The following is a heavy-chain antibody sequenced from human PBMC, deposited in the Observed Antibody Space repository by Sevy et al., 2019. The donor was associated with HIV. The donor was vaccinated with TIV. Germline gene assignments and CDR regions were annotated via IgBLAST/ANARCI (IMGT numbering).Heavy chain of an antibody. V-gene: IGHV3-7*01. CDR3: AREQQWFGEGRYYYYYDMDV. D-gene: IGHD3-10*01. CDR2: IEQDGSEK. J-gene: IGHJ6*02. CDR1: GFTFSSYW. Sequence: AGSLRLSCAASGFTFSSYWMSWVHQAPGKALEWVANIEQDGSEKYYVDSVKGRFTISRDNAKNSLYLQMNSLRAEDTSVSYCAREQQWFGEGRYYYYYDMDVWGQGTTVTVSS.